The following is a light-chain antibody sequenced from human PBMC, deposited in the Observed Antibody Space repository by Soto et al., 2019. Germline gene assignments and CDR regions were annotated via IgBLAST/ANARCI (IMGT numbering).Light chain of an antibody. CDR2: DAS. CDR3: LQGSSWPLT. CDR1: QGIRSL. V-gene: IGKV3-11*01. Sequence: EIVLTQSPASLSLSPGERATLSYRASQGIRSLLAWYQQKPGQAPRLLIYDASTRATDIPARFSGSGSGTDFTLTISSLEPADYAIYYCLQGSSWPLTFGQGTKLEIK. J-gene: IGKJ2*01.